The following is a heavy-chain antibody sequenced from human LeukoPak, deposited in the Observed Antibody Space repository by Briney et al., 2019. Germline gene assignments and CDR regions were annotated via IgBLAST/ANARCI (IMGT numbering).Heavy chain of an antibody. J-gene: IGHJ4*02. Sequence: GGSLRLSCAASGFTFSSYAMSWVRQAPGKGLEWVSAISGSGGSTYYADSVEGRFTISRDNSKNTLYLQMNSLRAEDTAVYYCAKDSRDSSGYFDYWGQGTLVTVSS. CDR3: AKDSRDSSGYFDY. V-gene: IGHV3-23*01. CDR2: ISGSGGST. D-gene: IGHD3-22*01. CDR1: GFTFSSYA.